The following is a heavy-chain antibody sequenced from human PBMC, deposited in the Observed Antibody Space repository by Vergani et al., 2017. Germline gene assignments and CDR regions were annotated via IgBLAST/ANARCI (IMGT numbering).Heavy chain of an antibody. CDR1: GYTFTSYY. CDR2: INPSGGST. V-gene: IGHV1-46*01. D-gene: IGHD2-2*02. Sequence: QVQLVQSGAEVKKPGASVKVSCQASGYTFTSYYIHWVRQAPGQGLEWMGIINPSGGSTNYAQKFQGRVTMTRDTSTSTVFMELSSLRSADTAVYYCARGCGSTSCYKRGEDWFDPWGQGTLVTVSS. J-gene: IGHJ5*02. CDR3: ARGCGSTSCYKRGEDWFDP.